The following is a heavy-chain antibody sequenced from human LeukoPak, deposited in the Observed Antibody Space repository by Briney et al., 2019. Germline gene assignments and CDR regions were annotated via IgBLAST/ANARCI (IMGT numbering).Heavy chain of an antibody. V-gene: IGHV3-33*01. Sequence: GRSLRLSCAASGFTFSSYGMHWVRQAPGKGLEWVAVIWYDGSNKYYADSVKGRFTISRDNSKNTLYLQMNSLRAEDTAVYYCASPNNMIVVVITGYWGQGTLVTVSS. J-gene: IGHJ4*02. CDR3: ASPNNMIVVVITGY. CDR2: IWYDGSNK. D-gene: IGHD3-22*01. CDR1: GFTFSSYG.